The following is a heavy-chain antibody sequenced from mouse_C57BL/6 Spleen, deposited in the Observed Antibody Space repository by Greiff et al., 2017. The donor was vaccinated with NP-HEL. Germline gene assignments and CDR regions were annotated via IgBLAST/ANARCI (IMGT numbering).Heavy chain of an antibody. J-gene: IGHJ4*01. Sequence: QVTLKESGPGILQPSQTLSLTCSFSGFSLSTFAMGVGWIRQPSGKGLEWLAHIWWDDDKYYNPALKSRLTIFKDTSKNQVFLKIAHVDTANTATYYGARIDHYYGSYYAMDYWGQGTSVTVSS. CDR2: IWWDDDK. CDR1: GFSLSTFAMG. V-gene: IGHV8-8*01. D-gene: IGHD1-1*01. CDR3: ARIDHYYGSYYAMDY.